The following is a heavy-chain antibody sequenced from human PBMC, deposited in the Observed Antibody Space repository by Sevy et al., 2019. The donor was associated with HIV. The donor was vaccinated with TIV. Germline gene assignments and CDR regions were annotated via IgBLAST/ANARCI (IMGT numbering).Heavy chain of an antibody. J-gene: IGHJ4*02. CDR1: GYTFNSYT. CDR3: ARDTREKSFDY. CDR2: INTYNGNT. V-gene: IGHV1-18*01. Sequence: ASVKVSCKAFGYTFNSYTISWVRQSPGQGLEWMGWINTYNGNTNRAHKVQGRVTLTTDTTSTAYLELRSLRYDDTAVYYCARDTREKSFDYWGQGTVVTVSS.